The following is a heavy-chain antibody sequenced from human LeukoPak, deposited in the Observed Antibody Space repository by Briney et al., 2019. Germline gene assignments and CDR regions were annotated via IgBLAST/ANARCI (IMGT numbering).Heavy chain of an antibody. CDR2: INPNSGGT. V-gene: IGHV1-2*02. CDR1: GYTFTGYY. CDR3: ARANMVRGVGLFFDRNWFDP. Sequence: SVKVSCKPSGYTFTGYYMHWVRQAPGQGLEWMGWINPNSGGTNYAQKFQGRVTMTRDTSISTAYMELSGLRSGDTAVYYCARANMVRGVGLFFDRNWFDPWGQGTLVTVSS. D-gene: IGHD3-10*01. J-gene: IGHJ5*02.